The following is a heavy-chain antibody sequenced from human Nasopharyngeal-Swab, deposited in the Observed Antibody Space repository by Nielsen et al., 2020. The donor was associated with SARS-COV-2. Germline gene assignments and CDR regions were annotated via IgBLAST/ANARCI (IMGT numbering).Heavy chain of an antibody. D-gene: IGHD1-26*01. CDR2: IIGSGGDST. CDR3: ASLASGCYCPYY. V-gene: IGHV3-23*01. Sequence: GGSLRLSCAASGFSFSSYAMSWVRQAPGKGLEWVSGIIGSGGDSTYYADSVKGRFTISRDNSKNTLYLQMNSLRAEDTAVYYCASLASGCYCPYYWGQGTLVTVSS. J-gene: IGHJ4*02. CDR1: GFSFSSYA.